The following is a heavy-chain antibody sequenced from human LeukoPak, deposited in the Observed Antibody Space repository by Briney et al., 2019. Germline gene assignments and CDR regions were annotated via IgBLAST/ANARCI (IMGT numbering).Heavy chain of an antibody. V-gene: IGHV4-39*01. Sequence: SETLSLTCTVSGGSISSSTYYWGWIRQPPGKGLEWIGSIYYSGSTYYNPSLKSRVTISVDTSKNQFSLKVSSVTAADTAVYYCANRSGGQWLASGDAFDIWGQGTMVAVSS. CDR3: ANRSGGQWLASGDAFDI. CDR1: GGSISSSTYY. D-gene: IGHD6-19*01. CDR2: IYYSGST. J-gene: IGHJ3*02.